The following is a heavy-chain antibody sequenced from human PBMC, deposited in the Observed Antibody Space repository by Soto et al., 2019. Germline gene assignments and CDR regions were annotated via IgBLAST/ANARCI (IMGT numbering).Heavy chain of an antibody. D-gene: IGHD5-12*01. J-gene: IGHJ4*02. CDR1: GGTFSSYT. Sequence: QVQLVQSGAEVKKPGSSVKVSCKASGGTFSSYTISWVRQAPGQGLEWMGRIIPILGIANYAQKFQGRVTITADKSTSTDYMELSSLRSEDTAVYYCARVSIVATTLFDYWGQGTLVTVSS. V-gene: IGHV1-69*02. CDR2: IIPILGIA. CDR3: ARVSIVATTLFDY.